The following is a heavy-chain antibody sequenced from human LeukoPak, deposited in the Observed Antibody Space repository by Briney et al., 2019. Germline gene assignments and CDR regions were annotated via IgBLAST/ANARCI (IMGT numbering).Heavy chain of an antibody. CDR3: ATSRYSGSSWYL. CDR1: GFTFSGDI. V-gene: IGHV3-21*01. D-gene: IGHD6-13*01. Sequence: SGGSLRLSSAASGFTFSGDIMSCVRQGPGGGLGCVSAISSSSSYVYYADSVKGRFTIYRDTAKNSLYLQTNSLRAEDTAVYYCATSRYSGSSWYLWGQGTLVTVSS. CDR2: ISSSSSYV. J-gene: IGHJ4*02.